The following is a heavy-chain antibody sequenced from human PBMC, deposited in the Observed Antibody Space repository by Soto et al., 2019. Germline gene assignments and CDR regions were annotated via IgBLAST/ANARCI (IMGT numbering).Heavy chain of an antibody. V-gene: IGHV4-31*03. CDR3: ARGGAFYDILTGYIPGHFDY. CDR2: IYYSGST. CDR1: GGSISSGGYY. J-gene: IGHJ4*02. D-gene: IGHD3-9*01. Sequence: QVQLQESGPGLVKPSQTLSLTCTVSGGSISSGGYYWSWIRQHPGKGLEWIGYIYYSGSTYYNPSLKSRVTISVETSKNQFSLKLSSVTAADTAVYYCARGGAFYDILTGYIPGHFDYWGQGTLVTVSS.